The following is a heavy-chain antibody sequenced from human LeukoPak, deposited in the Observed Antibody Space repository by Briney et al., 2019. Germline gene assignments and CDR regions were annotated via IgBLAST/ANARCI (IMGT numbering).Heavy chain of an antibody. CDR3: ARAAGSIAVAGTYDAFDI. CDR2: ISSSSSYI. Sequence: GGSLRLSCAASGFTFDDYAMHWVRQAPGKGLEWVSSISSSSSYIYYADSVKGRFTISRDNAKNSLYLQMNSLRAEDTAVYYCARAAGSIAVAGTYDAFDIWGQGTMVTASS. CDR1: GFTFDDYA. D-gene: IGHD6-19*01. J-gene: IGHJ3*02. V-gene: IGHV3-21*01.